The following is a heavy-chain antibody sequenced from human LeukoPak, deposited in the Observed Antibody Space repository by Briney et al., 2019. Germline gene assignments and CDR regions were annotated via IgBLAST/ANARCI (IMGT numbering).Heavy chain of an antibody. D-gene: IGHD3-10*01. CDR1: GFTFSSYA. CDR3: AKRGFGELLGYYYYYMDV. Sequence: GGSLRLSCAASGFTFSSYAMSWVRQAPGKGLEWVSAISGSGGSTYHADSVKGRFTISRDNSKNTLYLQMNSLRAEDTAVYYCAKRGFGELLGYYYYYMDVWGKGTTVTVSS. CDR2: ISGSGGST. V-gene: IGHV3-23*01. J-gene: IGHJ6*03.